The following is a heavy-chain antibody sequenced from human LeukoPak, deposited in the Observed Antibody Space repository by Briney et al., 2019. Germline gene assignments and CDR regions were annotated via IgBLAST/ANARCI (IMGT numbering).Heavy chain of an antibody. CDR1: GFTFSIAW. D-gene: IGHD3-10*01. CDR3: TTGPYDYGSGTYYH. V-gene: IGHV3-15*01. J-gene: IGHJ4*02. Sequence: GGSLRLSCAASGFTFSIAWMSWDRQAPGKGLEWVGRIKSKTDGGTTDYAAPVKGRFTISRDDSKNTLYVQMNSLKTEDTAVYYCTTGPYDYGSGTYYHWGQGTLVTVSS. CDR2: IKSKTDGGTT.